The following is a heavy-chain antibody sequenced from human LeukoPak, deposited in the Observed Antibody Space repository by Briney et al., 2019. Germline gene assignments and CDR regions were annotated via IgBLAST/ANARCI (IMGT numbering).Heavy chain of an antibody. CDR2: IYYSGST. CDR1: GGSISSSSYY. D-gene: IGHD1-26*01. V-gene: IGHV4-39*07. CDR3: ATAGSSDAFDI. J-gene: IGHJ3*02. Sequence: KPSETLSLTCTVSGGSISSSSYYWGWIRQPPGKGLEWIGSIYYSGSTYYNPSLKSRVTISVDTSKNQFSLKLSSVTAADTAVYYCATAGSSDAFDIWGQGTMVTVSS.